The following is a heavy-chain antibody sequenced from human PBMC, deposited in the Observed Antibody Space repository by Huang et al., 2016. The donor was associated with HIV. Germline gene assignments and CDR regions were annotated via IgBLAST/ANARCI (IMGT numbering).Heavy chain of an antibody. D-gene: IGHD3-10*01. J-gene: IGHJ4*02. CDR3: ARRLRLGYYFDY. Sequence: QLQLQESGPGLVKPSATLSLTCSVSGGVISSSSYYWGWIRQPPGKGVAWIGRIYYSGSTYYNPSLKSRVTISVDTSKNQFSLKLSSVTAADTAVYYCARRLRLGYYFDYWGQGTLVTVSS. CDR1: GGVISSSSYY. V-gene: IGHV4-39*01. CDR2: IYYSGST.